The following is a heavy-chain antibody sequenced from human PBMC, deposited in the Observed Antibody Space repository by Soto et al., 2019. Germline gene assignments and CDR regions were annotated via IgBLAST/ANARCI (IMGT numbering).Heavy chain of an antibody. J-gene: IGHJ4*02. CDR1: GYTFSNYD. CDR3: AKVSRKGSAIDFDY. Sequence: QVQLVQSGAELKKPGASVKVSGKASGYTFSNYDMNWVRQATGRGPEWIGWVNPNNGDTGYAQKFQGRVTLTTDISTTTAYMELTSLRSEDTAIYYCAKVSRKGSAIDFDYWGQGTLITVSS. CDR2: VNPNNGDT. V-gene: IGHV1-8*01. D-gene: IGHD3-10*01.